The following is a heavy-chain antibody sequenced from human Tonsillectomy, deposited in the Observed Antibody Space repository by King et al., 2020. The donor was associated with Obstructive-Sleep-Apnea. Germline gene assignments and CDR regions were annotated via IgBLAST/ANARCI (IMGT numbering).Heavy chain of an antibody. Sequence: EVQLVESGGGLVQPGGSLRLSCAASGFTFSSYWMHWVRQAPGKGLVWVSRINSDGSSTSYADSVKGRFTISRDNAKNTLYLQMNSLRAEDTAVYYCEGSYYPKGSYYFDYWGQGTLVTVSS. V-gene: IGHV3-74*01. CDR1: GFTFSSYW. CDR3: EGSYYPKGSYYFDY. J-gene: IGHJ4*02. CDR2: INSDGSST. D-gene: IGHD3-10*01.